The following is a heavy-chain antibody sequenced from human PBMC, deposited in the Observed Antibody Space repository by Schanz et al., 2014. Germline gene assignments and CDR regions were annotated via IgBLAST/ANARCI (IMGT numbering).Heavy chain of an antibody. Sequence: QVQLVQSGPEVKKPGASVKVSCKASGYTFTSYYMHWVRQAPGQGLEWMGIINPSGGSTSYAQKFQGRVTMTRDTSTSTVYMELSGLRSEDTAVYYCARDGEAAAGCDYWGQGTLGTVSS. J-gene: IGHJ4*02. V-gene: IGHV1-46*03. CDR3: ARDGEAAAGCDY. CDR1: GYTFTSYY. CDR2: INPSGGST. D-gene: IGHD6-13*01.